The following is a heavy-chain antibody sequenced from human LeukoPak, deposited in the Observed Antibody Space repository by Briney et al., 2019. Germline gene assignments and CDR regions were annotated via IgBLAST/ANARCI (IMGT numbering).Heavy chain of an antibody. CDR1: GFTFNNYG. CDR2: ISYDGRNK. CDR3: AKGPLRGTAAAIDY. D-gene: IGHD2-2*01. V-gene: IGHV3-30*18. J-gene: IGHJ4*02. Sequence: PGGSLRLSCAASGFTFNNYGMHWVRQAPGKGLEWVAVISYDGRNKHYPDSAKGRFTISRDISTDTLWLQMDSLRTEDTAVYYCAKGPLRGTAAAIDYWGQGTLVTVSS.